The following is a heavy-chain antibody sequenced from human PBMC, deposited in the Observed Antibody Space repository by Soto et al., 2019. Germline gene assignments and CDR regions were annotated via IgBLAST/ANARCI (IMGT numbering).Heavy chain of an antibody. Sequence: GASVKVSCKASGYAFTGYYMHWVRQAPGQGLEWMGWINPNSGGTNYAQKFQGRVTMTRDTSISTAYMELSRLRSDDTAVYYCARHLTATIPFDYWGQGTLVTVSS. V-gene: IGHV1-2*02. CDR2: INPNSGGT. J-gene: IGHJ4*02. CDR1: GYAFTGYY. CDR3: ARHLTATIPFDY. D-gene: IGHD6-25*01.